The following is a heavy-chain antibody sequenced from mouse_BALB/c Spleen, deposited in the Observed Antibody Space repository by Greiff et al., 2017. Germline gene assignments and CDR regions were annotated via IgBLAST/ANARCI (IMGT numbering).Heavy chain of an antibody. D-gene: IGHD1-1*01. J-gene: IGHJ1*01. Sequence: EVQLVESGGGLVKPGGSLKLSCAASGFTFSSYAMSWVRQSPEKRLEWVAEISSGGSYTYYPDTVTGRFTISRDNAKNTLYLEMSSLRSEDTAMYYCARIPSYYGSSYAYFDVWGAGTTVTVSS. CDR1: GFTFSSYA. V-gene: IGHV5-9-4*01. CDR2: ISSGGSYT. CDR3: ARIPSYYGSSYAYFDV.